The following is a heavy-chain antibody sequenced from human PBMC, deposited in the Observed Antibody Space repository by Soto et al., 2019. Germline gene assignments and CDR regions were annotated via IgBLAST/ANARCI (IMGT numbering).Heavy chain of an antibody. CDR2: ISAYNGNT. Sequence: QVQLVQSGAEVKKPGASVKVSCKASGYTFTSYGISWVRQAPGQGLEWMGWISAYNGNTNYAQKLQGRVTMTTDTSTSTAYMELRSLRSDDTAVYYCARGGPLGYCSSTSCYGYYYYHMDVWGKGTTVTVSS. J-gene: IGHJ6*03. CDR1: GYTFTSYG. V-gene: IGHV1-18*01. D-gene: IGHD2-2*01. CDR3: ARGGPLGYCSSTSCYGYYYYHMDV.